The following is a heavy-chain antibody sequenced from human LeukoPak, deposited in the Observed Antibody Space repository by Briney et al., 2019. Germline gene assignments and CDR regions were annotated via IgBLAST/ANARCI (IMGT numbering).Heavy chain of an antibody. V-gene: IGHV1-18*01. CDR3: AAGRQQQVPPRYYYGMDV. CDR1: GYTFTSYG. CDR2: ISAYNGNT. Sequence: ASVKVSCKASGYTFTSYGISWVRQAPGQGLEWMGWISAYNGNTNYAQKLQGRVTMTTDTSTSTAYMELRSLRSDDTAVYYCAAGRQQQVPPRYYYGMDVWGQGTTVTVSS. D-gene: IGHD6-13*01. J-gene: IGHJ6*02.